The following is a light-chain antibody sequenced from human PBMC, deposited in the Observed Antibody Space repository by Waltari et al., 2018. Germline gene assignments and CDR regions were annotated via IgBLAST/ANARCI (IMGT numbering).Light chain of an antibody. CDR3: LQVNRYPFT. CDR2: GGS. V-gene: IGKV1-9*01. J-gene: IGKJ3*01. Sequence: IQLTQSPLSLSASVGDRVTITCRASQGISSYLAWYQQKAGRAPKLLIYGGSTLPNGVPSRFSGSGFGTDFTLTISSLQPEDFATYYCLQVNRYPFTFGPGTTVDIK. CDR1: QGISSY.